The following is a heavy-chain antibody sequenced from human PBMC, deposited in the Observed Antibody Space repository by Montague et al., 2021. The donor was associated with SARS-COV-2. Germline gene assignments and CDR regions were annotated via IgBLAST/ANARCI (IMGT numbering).Heavy chain of an antibody. D-gene: IGHD3-10*01. J-gene: IGHJ4*02. Sequence: LVKPTQTLTLTCTFSGFSLRSDDEGVAWIRQSPGQALEWLAVIYWNGDKRYSPSLQRRLTITKDTSENQVVLTMTNMDPVDTATYYCAHRGMIRGLIFDHWGQGTLVTVSS. CDR1: GFSLRSDDEG. CDR3: AHRGMIRGLIFDH. CDR2: IYWNGDK. V-gene: IGHV2-5*01.